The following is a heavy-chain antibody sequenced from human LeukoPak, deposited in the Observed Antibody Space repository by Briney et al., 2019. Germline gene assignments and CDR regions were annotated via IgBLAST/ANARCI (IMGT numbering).Heavy chain of an antibody. CDR2: INHSGST. J-gene: IGHJ4*02. D-gene: IGHD2-8*02. Sequence: SETLSLTCAVYGGSFSGYYWSWIRQPPGKGLEWIGEINHSGSTNYNPSLKSRVTISVDTSKSQFSLKLSSVTAADTAVYYCARGHTGGVHFDYWGQGTLVTVSS. CDR3: ARGHTGGVHFDY. V-gene: IGHV4-34*01. CDR1: GGSFSGYY.